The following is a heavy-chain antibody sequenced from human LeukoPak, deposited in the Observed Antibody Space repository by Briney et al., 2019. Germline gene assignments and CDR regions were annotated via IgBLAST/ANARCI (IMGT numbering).Heavy chain of an antibody. D-gene: IGHD3-10*01. CDR2: TYYRSKWYN. CDR3: ATTYYYGSGSYSLDAFDI. CDR1: GDSVSSNSAA. J-gene: IGHJ3*02. Sequence: SQTLSLTCAISGDSVSSNSAAWNWIRQSPSRGLEWLGRTYYRSKWYNDYAVPVKSRITINPDTSKNQFSLQLNSVTPEDTAVYYCATTYYYGSGSYSLDAFDIWGQGTMVTVSS. V-gene: IGHV6-1*01.